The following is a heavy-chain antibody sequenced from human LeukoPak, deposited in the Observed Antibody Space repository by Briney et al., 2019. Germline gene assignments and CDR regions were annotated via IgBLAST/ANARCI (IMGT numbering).Heavy chain of an antibody. CDR3: AKDETDYWYFDL. CDR2: ISGSGGST. Sequence: GGSLRLSCAASGFTFSSYAMSWVRQAPGKGLEWVSAISGSGGSTYYADSMKGRFTISRDNSKNTLYLQMNSLRAEDTAVYYCAKDETDYWYFDLWGRGTLVTVSS. V-gene: IGHV3-23*01. CDR1: GFTFSSYA. D-gene: IGHD1-1*01. J-gene: IGHJ2*01.